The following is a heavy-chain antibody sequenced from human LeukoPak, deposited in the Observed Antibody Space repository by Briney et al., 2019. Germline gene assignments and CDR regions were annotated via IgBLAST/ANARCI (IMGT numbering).Heavy chain of an antibody. CDR3: ATGTVGNRWGYY. Sequence: GESLKISCKGSGHIFATSWIGWVRQMPGKGLEWMGIIYPGDSDTRNSPSFQGQVTISADKSISTAYLQWSSLKASDTAMYYCATGTVGNRWGYYWGQGTLVTVSS. V-gene: IGHV5-51*01. CDR2: IYPGDSDT. D-gene: IGHD3-16*01. CDR1: GHIFATSW. J-gene: IGHJ4*02.